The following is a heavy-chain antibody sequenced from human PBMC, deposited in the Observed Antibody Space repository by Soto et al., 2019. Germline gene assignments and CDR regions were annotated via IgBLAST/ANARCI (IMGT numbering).Heavy chain of an antibody. Sequence: ASETLSLTCTVSGGSLSSGDYYWSWIRQPPGKGLEWIGYIFYSGSTHYSPSLKSRVTISVDTSKNQFSLKLSSVTAADTAVYYCARSGYFYDKVDYWGQGTLVTVSS. CDR2: IFYSGST. J-gene: IGHJ4*02. V-gene: IGHV4-30-4*02. CDR1: GGSLSSGDYY. CDR3: ARSGYFYDKVDY. D-gene: IGHD2-2*03.